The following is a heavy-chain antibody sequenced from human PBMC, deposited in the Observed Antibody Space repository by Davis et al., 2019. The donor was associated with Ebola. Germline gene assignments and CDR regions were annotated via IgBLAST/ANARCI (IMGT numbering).Heavy chain of an antibody. V-gene: IGHV4-34*01. J-gene: IGHJ6*02. Sequence: SETLSLTCAVYGGSSSGYYWSWIRQPPGKGLEWIGEINHSGSTNYNPSLKSRVTISVDTSKNQFSLKLGSVTAADTAVYYCARGVYGNYGMDVWGRGTTVTVSS. CDR2: INHSGST. CDR1: GGSSSGYY. D-gene: IGHD5/OR15-5a*01. CDR3: ARGVYGNYGMDV.